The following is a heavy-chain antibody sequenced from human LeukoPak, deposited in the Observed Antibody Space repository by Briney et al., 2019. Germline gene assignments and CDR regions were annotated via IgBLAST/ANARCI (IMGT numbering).Heavy chain of an antibody. J-gene: IGHJ4*02. CDR2: INPNSGGT. Sequence: ASVKVSCKASGYTFTGYYMHWVRQAPGQGLEWMGRINPNSGGTNYAQKFQGRVTMTRDTSISTAYMELSRLRSDDTAVYYCAGGYYYDSSGYFAPASFDYWGQGTLVTVSS. CDR1: GYTFTGYY. CDR3: AGGYYYDSSGYFAPASFDY. D-gene: IGHD3-22*01. V-gene: IGHV1-2*06.